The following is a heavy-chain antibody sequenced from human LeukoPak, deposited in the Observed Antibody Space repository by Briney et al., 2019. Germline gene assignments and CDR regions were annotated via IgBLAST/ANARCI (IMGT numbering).Heavy chain of an antibody. V-gene: IGHV4-39*07. D-gene: IGHD4-11*01. Sequence: PSETLSLTCTVSGGSISSSSYYWGWIRQPPGKGLEWIGSIYHSGSTYYNPSLKSRVTISVDTSKNQFSLKLSSVTAADTAVYYCARLYSNYVFYWGQGTLVTVSS. CDR3: ARLYSNYVFY. J-gene: IGHJ4*02. CDR2: IYHSGST. CDR1: GGSISSSSYY.